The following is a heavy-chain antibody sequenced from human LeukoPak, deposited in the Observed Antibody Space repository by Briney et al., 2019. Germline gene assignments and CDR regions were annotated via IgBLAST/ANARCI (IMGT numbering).Heavy chain of an antibody. V-gene: IGHV1-18*01. D-gene: IGHD3-22*01. J-gene: IGHJ4*02. CDR2: ISAYNGNT. Sequence: ASVKVSCXASGYTFTSYGISWVRQAPGQGLEWMGWISAYNGNTNYAQKLQGRVTMTTDTSTSTAYMELRSLRSDDTAVYYCARDGRVSVVVTSPFDYWGQGTLVTVSS. CDR1: GYTFTSYG. CDR3: ARDGRVSVVVTSPFDY.